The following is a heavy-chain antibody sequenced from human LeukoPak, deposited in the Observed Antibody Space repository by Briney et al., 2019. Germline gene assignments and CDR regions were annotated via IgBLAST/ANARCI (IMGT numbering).Heavy chain of an antibody. CDR1: RYTFTDYY. CDR3: ARGGRTGDSTVTTGGGHDY. Sequence: ASVKVSCKASRYTFTDYYLHWVRQAPGQGLEWMGWINPISGGTNYAQKFQGWVTMTRDTSISTAYMELSRLTSDDTAVYYCARGGRTGDSTVTTGGGHDYWGQGTLVIVSS. J-gene: IGHJ4*02. V-gene: IGHV1-2*04. D-gene: IGHD4-11*01. CDR2: INPISGGT.